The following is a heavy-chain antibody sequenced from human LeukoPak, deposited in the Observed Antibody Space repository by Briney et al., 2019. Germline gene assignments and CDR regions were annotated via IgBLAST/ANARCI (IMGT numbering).Heavy chain of an antibody. D-gene: IGHD3-9*01. Sequence: SETLSLTCTVSGDSISSGSYYWSWIRQPAGKGLEWIGRIYTSGSTNYNPSLKSRVTISVDTSKNQFSLKLSSVTAADTAVYYCARSDILTGYYDYWGQGTLVTVSS. CDR3: ARSDILTGYYDY. V-gene: IGHV4-61*02. CDR2: IYTSGST. CDR1: GDSISSGSYY. J-gene: IGHJ4*02.